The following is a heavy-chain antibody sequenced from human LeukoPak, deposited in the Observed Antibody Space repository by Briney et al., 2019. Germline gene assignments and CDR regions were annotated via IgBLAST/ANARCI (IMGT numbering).Heavy chain of an antibody. CDR1: GGSISSGDYY. Sequence: SETLSLTCTVSGGSISSGDYYWSWIRQPPGKGLEWIGYIYYSGSTYYNPSLKSRVTISVDTSKNQFSLKLSSVTTADTAVYYCARGPARLYYYDSSGYYYWGQGTLVTVSS. D-gene: IGHD3-22*01. V-gene: IGHV4-30-4*01. J-gene: IGHJ4*02. CDR3: ARGPARLYYYDSSGYYY. CDR2: IYYSGST.